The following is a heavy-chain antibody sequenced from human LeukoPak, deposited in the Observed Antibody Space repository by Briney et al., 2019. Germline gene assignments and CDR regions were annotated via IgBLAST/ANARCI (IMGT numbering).Heavy chain of an antibody. CDR2: IYTSGST. V-gene: IGHV4-4*07. Sequence: SETLSLTCSVSGGSISGYYWSWLRQPAGEGLEWIGRIYTSGSTNYNPSLKSRVTMSVDTSKNLFSLKLSSVTAADTAVYYCARENSGSYREFDYWGQGTLVTVSS. J-gene: IGHJ4*02. CDR1: GGSISGYY. CDR3: ARENSGSYREFDY. D-gene: IGHD1-26*01.